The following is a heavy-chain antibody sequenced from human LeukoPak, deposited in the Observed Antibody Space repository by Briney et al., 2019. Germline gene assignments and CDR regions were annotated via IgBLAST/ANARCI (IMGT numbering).Heavy chain of an antibody. CDR1: GYTFTSYD. CDR3: ARDSGYDKDGNAFDI. D-gene: IGHD5-12*01. V-gene: IGHV1-8*03. CDR2: MNPNSGNT. J-gene: IGHJ3*02. Sequence: GASVKVSCKASGYTFTSYDINWVRQATGQGLEWMGWMNPNSGNTGYAQKFQGRVTITRNTSISTAYMELSSLRSEDMAVYYCARDSGYDKDGNAFDIWGQGTMVTVSS.